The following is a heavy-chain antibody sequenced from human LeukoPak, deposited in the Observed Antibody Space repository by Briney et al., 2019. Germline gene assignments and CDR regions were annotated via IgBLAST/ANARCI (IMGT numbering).Heavy chain of an antibody. CDR1: GFTVSSNY. Sequence: GGSLRLSCAASGFTVSSNYMSWVRQAPGKGLKWVSVIYSGGSTYYADSVKGRFTISRDNSKNTLYLQMNSLRAEDTAVYYCARVPLVGATYDYWGQGTLVTVSS. J-gene: IGHJ4*02. CDR2: IYSGGST. V-gene: IGHV3-66*01. D-gene: IGHD1-26*01. CDR3: ARVPLVGATYDY.